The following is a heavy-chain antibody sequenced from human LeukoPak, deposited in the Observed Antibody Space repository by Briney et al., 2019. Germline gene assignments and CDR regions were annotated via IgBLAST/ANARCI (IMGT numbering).Heavy chain of an antibody. CDR2: ISTSSIYI. J-gene: IGHJ4*02. CDR1: GFTFDDYG. Sequence: PGGSLRLSCAASGFTFDDYGMSWVRQAPGKGLEWVSSISTSSIYIYYADSLKGRFTISRDNAKNSLYLQMSSLRAEDTAMYYCARSLWFGDSNLDYWGQGTLVTVSS. D-gene: IGHD3-10*01. V-gene: IGHV3-21*01. CDR3: ARSLWFGDSNLDY.